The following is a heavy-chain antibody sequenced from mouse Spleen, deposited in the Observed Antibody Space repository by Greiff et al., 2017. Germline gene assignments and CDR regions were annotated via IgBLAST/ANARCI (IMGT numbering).Heavy chain of an antibody. CDR3: ARRHYDYDGGGAYAMDY. CDR2: IYPRSGNT. Sequence: QVQLQQSGAELARPGASVKLSCKASGYTFTSYGISWVKQRTGQGLEWIGEIYPRSGNTYYNEKFKGKATLTADKSSSTAYMELRSLTSEDSAVYFCARRHYDYDGGGAYAMDYWGQGTSVTVSS. V-gene: IGHV1-81*01. CDR1: GYTFTSYG. D-gene: IGHD2-4*01. J-gene: IGHJ4*01.